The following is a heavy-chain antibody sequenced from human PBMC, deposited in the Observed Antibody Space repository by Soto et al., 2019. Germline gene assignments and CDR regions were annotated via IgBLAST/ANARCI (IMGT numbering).Heavy chain of an antibody. CDR3: ARDSICSGVSCYSPFDY. J-gene: IGHJ4*02. CDR1: GFTFSSYS. V-gene: IGHV3-21*01. D-gene: IGHD2-15*01. CDR2: ISSSSSYI. Sequence: EVQLVESGGGLVKPGGSLRLSCAASGFTFSSYSMNWVRQAPGKGLEWVSSISSSSSYIYYADSVKGRFTISRDNAKNSLYLQMNSLRAEDTTVYYCARDSICSGVSCYSPFDYWGQGTLVTVSS.